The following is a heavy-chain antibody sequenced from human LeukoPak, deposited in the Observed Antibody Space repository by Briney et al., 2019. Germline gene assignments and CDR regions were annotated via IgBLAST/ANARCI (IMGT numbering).Heavy chain of an antibody. CDR2: INGSGGST. CDR1: GFTFSSYA. CDR3: AKASSTWIQLWSTDY. D-gene: IGHD5-18*01. Sequence: GGSLRLSCAASGFTFSSYAMSWVRQAPGKGLEWVSAINGSGGSTYYADSVKGRFTISRDNSKNTLYLQMNSLRAEDTAVYYCAKASSTWIQLWSTDYWGQGTLVTVPS. J-gene: IGHJ4*02. V-gene: IGHV3-23*01.